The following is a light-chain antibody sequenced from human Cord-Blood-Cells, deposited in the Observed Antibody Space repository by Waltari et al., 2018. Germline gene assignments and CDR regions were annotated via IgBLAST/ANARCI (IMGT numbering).Light chain of an antibody. J-gene: IGKJ4*01. V-gene: IGKV1-8*01. CDR1: QGISSY. CDR3: QQYYSYPLT. Sequence: AIRMTQSPSSSSASPGDRVTITCRASQGISSYLAWYQQKPGKAPKLLIYAASTLQSGVPSRFSGSGSGTDFTLTISCLQSEDFATYYCQQYYSYPLTFGGGTKVEIK. CDR2: AAS.